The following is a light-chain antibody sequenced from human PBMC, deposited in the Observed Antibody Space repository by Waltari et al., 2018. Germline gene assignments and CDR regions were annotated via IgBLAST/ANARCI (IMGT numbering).Light chain of an antibody. CDR2: RVS. J-gene: IGKJ2*01. CDR3: TQVTELPRT. V-gene: IGKV2-24*01. CDR1: QSLVHSNGNTY. Sequence: DIVLTQTPLSSPVTLGQPASISCRSSQSLVHSNGNTYLSWLQQRPGQPPRLLIYRVSNRFAGVPDGFRGGGGGTDFTLKISRVEAEDVRLYYCTQVTELPRTFCQRTKLEI.